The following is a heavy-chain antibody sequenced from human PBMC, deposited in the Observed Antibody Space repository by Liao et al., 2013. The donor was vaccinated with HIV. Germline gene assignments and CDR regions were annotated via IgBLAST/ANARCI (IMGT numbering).Heavy chain of an antibody. J-gene: IGHJ6*03. V-gene: IGHV4-39*07. CDR3: AKLPDTYYYDKSGHFGLYYHYMDV. CDR2: IHYSGNT. Sequence: QLQLQESGPGLVKPSETLSLICSVSGGSTNNSSYYWGWIRLPPGKGLEWIGNIHYSGNTYYSPSLKSRVSISVDTSRNQVSLQMRSVTAADTAVYFCAKLPDTYYYDKSGHFGLYYHYMDVWGKGTTVTVSS. CDR1: GGSTNNSSYY. D-gene: IGHD3-22*01.